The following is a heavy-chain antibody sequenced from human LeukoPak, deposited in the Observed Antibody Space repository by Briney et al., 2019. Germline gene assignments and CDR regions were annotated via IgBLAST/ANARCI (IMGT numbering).Heavy chain of an antibody. CDR3: AKGSSSWYYYYYMDV. CDR2: IYYSGST. CDR1: GGSNSSSSYY. Sequence: ASETLSLTCTVSGGSNSSSSYYWGWIRQPPGKGLEWIGSIYYSGSTYYNPSLKSRVTISVDTSKNQFSLKLSSVTAADTAVYYCAKGSSSWYYYYYMDVWGKGTTVTVSS. V-gene: IGHV4-39*07. J-gene: IGHJ6*03. D-gene: IGHD6-13*01.